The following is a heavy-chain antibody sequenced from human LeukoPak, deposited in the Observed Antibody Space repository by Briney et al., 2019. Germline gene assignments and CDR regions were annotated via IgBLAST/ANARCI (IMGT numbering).Heavy chain of an antibody. CDR3: ARASEYSSSPPDY. CDR2: IYHSGST. Sequence: PSETLSLTCAVSGYSISSGYYWGWIRQPPGKGPEWIGSIYHSGSTYYNPSLKSRVTISVDTSKNQFSLKLSSVTAADTAVYYCARASEYSSSPPDYWGQGTLVTVSS. D-gene: IGHD6-6*01. CDR1: GYSISSGYY. V-gene: IGHV4-38-2*01. J-gene: IGHJ4*02.